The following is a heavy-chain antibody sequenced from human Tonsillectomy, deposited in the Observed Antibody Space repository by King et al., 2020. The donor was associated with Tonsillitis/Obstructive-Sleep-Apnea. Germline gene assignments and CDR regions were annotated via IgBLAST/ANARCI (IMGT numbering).Heavy chain of an antibody. V-gene: IGHV1-69*01. Sequence: VQLVESGAEVKKPGSPVKVSCKASGGTFRSYAISWVRQAPGQGLEWMGGIIPKFDTAKYAQTFQGRVVITADESTSTAYMELSSLRSEDTAVYYCARTSLPVNIVATIPEYYYYYYMDVWGKGTTVTVSS. J-gene: IGHJ6*03. CDR3: ARTSLPVNIVATIPEYYYYYYMDV. D-gene: IGHD5-12*01. CDR2: IIPKFDTA. CDR1: GGTFRSYA.